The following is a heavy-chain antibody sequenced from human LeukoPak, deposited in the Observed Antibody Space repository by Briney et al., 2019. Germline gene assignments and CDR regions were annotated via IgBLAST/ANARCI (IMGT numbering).Heavy chain of an antibody. Sequence: APEKVSSKTSGGTFSSYAISWVRQAPGQGREWGGGIIPIFGTANYAQKIQGRVTITADESTSTAYMKLSSLRYEDTAVYYCARDWPGEYCSSTSCYGYWGQGTLVTVSS. V-gene: IGHV1-69*13. CDR3: ARDWPGEYCSSTSCYGY. CDR2: IIPIFGTA. CDR1: GGTFSSYA. D-gene: IGHD2-2*01. J-gene: IGHJ4*02.